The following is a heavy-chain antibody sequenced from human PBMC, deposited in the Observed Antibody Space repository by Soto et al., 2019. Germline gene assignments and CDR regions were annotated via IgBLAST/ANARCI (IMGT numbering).Heavy chain of an antibody. D-gene: IGHD6-13*01. CDR2: ISSSSSYI. CDR1: GFTFSSYS. CDR3: ARGGSSAWHDY. J-gene: IGHJ4*02. Sequence: GGSLRLSCAASGFTFSSYSMNWVRQAPGKGLEWVSSISSSSSYIYYADSVKGRFTISRDNAKNSLYLQMNSLRAEDTALYHCARGGSSAWHDYWGQGTLVTVSS. V-gene: IGHV3-21*04.